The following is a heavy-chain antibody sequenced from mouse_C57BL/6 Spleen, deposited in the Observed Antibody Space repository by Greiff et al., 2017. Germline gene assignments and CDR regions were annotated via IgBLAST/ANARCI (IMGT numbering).Heavy chain of an antibody. CDR2: IDPEDGET. V-gene: IGHV14-2*01. CDR3: ARGYYGNYGFAY. Sequence: EVQLQQSGAELVKPGASVKLSCTASGFTFTDYYMHWVKQRPEQGLEWIGRIDPEDGETKYAPKFQGKATITADTASNTAYLQLSSLTSEDTAVYYGARGYYGNYGFAYWGQGTLVTVSA. J-gene: IGHJ3*01. CDR1: GFTFTDYY. D-gene: IGHD2-1*01.